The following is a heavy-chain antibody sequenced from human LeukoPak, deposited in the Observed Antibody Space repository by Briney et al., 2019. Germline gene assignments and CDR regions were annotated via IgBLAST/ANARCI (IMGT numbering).Heavy chain of an antibody. CDR2: IREDGTEK. Sequence: GGSLRLSCTASGFTFSGAWMTWVRQAPGKGLEWVANIREDGTEKNYVDSVKGRFTISRDNSNNILFLQMDSLRAEDTAMYYCAKTNYYDTTDDKPYTTHFDYWGQGALVTVSS. V-gene: IGHV3-7*03. D-gene: IGHD3-22*01. CDR3: AKTNYYDTTDDKPYTTHFDY. CDR1: GFTFSGAW. J-gene: IGHJ4*02.